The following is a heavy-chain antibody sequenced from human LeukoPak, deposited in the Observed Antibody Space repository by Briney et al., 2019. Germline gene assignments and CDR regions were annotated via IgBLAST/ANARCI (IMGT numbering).Heavy chain of an antibody. J-gene: IGHJ4*02. CDR2: IKSKTDGGTT. Sequence: PGGSLRLSCAASGFTVSSNYMSWVRQAPGKGLEWVGRIKSKTDGGTTDYAAPVKGRFTISRDDSKNTLYLQMNSLKTEDTAVYYCTTDKGIGYCGGDCYYDYWGQGTLVTVSS. CDR1: GFTVSSNY. D-gene: IGHD2-21*02. V-gene: IGHV3-15*01. CDR3: TTDKGIGYCGGDCYYDY.